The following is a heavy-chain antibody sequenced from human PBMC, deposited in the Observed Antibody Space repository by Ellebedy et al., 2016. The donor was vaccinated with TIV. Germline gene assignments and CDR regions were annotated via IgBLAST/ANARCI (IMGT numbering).Heavy chain of an antibody. J-gene: IGHJ6*02. CDR1: GYTFTNYN. CDR2: INPSGGST. CDR3: ARDDPIATAGLYGMDV. D-gene: IGHD6-13*01. V-gene: IGHV1-46*01. Sequence: AASVKVSCKPSGYTFTNYNMHWVRQAPGQGLEWMGIINPSGGSTNYAQKFQGRVTMTRDTSTSTVYMELSSLRSEDTAVYYCARDDPIATAGLYGMDVWGQGTTVTVSS.